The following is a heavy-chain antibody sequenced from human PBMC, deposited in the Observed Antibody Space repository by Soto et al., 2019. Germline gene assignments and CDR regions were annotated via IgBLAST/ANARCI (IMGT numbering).Heavy chain of an antibody. CDR2: FYPGDSDT. Sequence: PGESLKISCKGSGYTFTNYWIGWVRQVPGKGLEWMGLFYPGDSDTRYSPSFQGQVTMSADKSISTAYLQWSSLKASDTAMYYCARSWRGNDAFDIWGQGTMVTVSS. CDR3: ARSWRGNDAFDI. CDR1: GYTFTNYW. V-gene: IGHV5-51*01. J-gene: IGHJ3*02.